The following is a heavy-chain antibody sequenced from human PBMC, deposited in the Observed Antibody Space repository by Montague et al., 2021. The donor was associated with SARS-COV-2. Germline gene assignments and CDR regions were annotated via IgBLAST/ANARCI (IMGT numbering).Heavy chain of an antibody. V-gene: IGHV3-7*03. J-gene: IGHJ6*02. D-gene: IGHD1-26*01. CDR1: GFTFSSYW. CDR3: ARDSRIVGATGGMDV. CDR2: IKPDGGEK. Sequence: SLRLSCAAPGFTFSSYWMSWVRQTPGKGLEWVANIKPDGGEKHYVDSVKGRFTISRDNAKNSLNLQMDSLRAEDTALYYCARDSRIVGATGGMDVWAKGPRSSSR.